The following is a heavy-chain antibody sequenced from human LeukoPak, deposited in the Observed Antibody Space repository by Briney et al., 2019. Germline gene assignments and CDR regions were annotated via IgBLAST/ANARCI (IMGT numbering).Heavy chain of an antibody. CDR3: ARGRAGIAAAGFDY. Sequence: GGSLRLSCATSGFTFSMSAMHWVRLAPGKGLDWVAVISFDGGNKFYADSVKGRFSISRDNSKTTLYLQMNSLGLDDTAVYFCARGRAGIAAAGFDYWGQGTLVTVSS. CDR1: GFTFSMSA. D-gene: IGHD6-13*01. V-gene: IGHV3-30-3*01. J-gene: IGHJ4*02. CDR2: ISFDGGNK.